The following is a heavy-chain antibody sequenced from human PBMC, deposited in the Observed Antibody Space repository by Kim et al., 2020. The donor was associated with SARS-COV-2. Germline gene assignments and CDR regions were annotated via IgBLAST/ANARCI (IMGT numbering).Heavy chain of an antibody. CDR3: AKDEFSGYDFWSGYYTGWFDP. CDR2: ISGSGGRT. CDR1: GFTFSSYA. J-gene: IGHJ5*02. D-gene: IGHD3-3*01. V-gene: IGHV3-23*01. Sequence: GGSLRLSCAASGFTFSSYAMSWVRQAPGKGLEWVSAISGSGGRTYYADSVKGWFTISSDNSKNTLYLQMNSLRAEDTAVYYCAKDEFSGYDFWSGYYTGWFDPWGQGTLVTVSS.